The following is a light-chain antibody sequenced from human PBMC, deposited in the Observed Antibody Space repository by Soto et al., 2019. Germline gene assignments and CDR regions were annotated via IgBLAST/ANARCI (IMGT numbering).Light chain of an antibody. CDR1: SSDVGGYNY. V-gene: IGLV2-11*01. CDR2: GVT. Sequence: QSVLTQPRSVSGSPGQSVTISCTGTSSDVGGYNYVSWYQQHPGKAPKLMIYGVTTRPSGVPDRFSGSKSGNTASLTISGLQAEDEADYYCSSHAGSSVVFGTGTRSPS. CDR3: SSHAGSSVV. J-gene: IGLJ1*01.